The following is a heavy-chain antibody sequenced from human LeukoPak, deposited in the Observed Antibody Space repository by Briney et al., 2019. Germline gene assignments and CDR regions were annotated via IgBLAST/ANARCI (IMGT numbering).Heavy chain of an antibody. V-gene: IGHV4-34*01. D-gene: IGHD1-26*01. CDR1: GGSFSGYY. CDR3: ARKWEPGFDP. Sequence: SEALSLTCAVYGGSFSGYYWSWIRQPPGKGLEWIGEINHSGSTNYNPSLKSRVTISVDTSKNQFSLKLSSVTAADTAVYYCARKWEPGFDPWGQGTLVTVSS. CDR2: INHSGST. J-gene: IGHJ5*02.